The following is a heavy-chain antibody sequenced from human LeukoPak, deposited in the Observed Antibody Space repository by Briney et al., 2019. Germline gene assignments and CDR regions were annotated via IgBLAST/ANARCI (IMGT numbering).Heavy chain of an antibody. CDR2: IYYSGST. Sequence: SETLSLTCTVSGGSISSRSYYWGWIRQPPGKGLEWIGSIYYSGSTYYNPSLKSRVTISVDTSKNQFSLKLSSVTAADTAVYYCARGGYGAAFDIWGQGTMVTVSS. V-gene: IGHV4-39*07. D-gene: IGHD5-18*01. CDR3: ARGGYGAAFDI. J-gene: IGHJ3*02. CDR1: GGSISSRSYY.